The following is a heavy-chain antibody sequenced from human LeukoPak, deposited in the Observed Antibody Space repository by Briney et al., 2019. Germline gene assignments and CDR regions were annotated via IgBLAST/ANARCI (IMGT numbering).Heavy chain of an antibody. CDR1: GFTFSSYG. J-gene: IGHJ4*02. Sequence: PGGSLRLSCAASGFTFSSYGMHWVRQAPGKGLEWVAVIWYDGSNKYYADSVKGRFTISRDNSKNTLYLQMNSLRAEDTAVYYCARAHPGQWGLLDIDYWGQGTLVTVSS. V-gene: IGHV3-33*01. CDR3: ARAHPGQWGLLDIDY. D-gene: IGHD1-26*01. CDR2: IWYDGSNK.